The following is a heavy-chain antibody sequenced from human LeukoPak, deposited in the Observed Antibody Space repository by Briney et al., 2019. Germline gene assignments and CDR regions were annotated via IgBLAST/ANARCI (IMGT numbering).Heavy chain of an antibody. CDR3: AKDRGIAAAGNDY. V-gene: IGHV3-43*02. J-gene: IGHJ4*02. D-gene: IGHD6-13*01. Sequence: GGSLRLSCAASGFTFDDYAMHWVRQAPGKGLEWVSLISGDGGSTYYADSVKGRFTISRDNSKNSLYLQMNSLGTEDTALYYCAKDRGIAAAGNDYWGQGTLVTVSS. CDR1: GFTFDDYA. CDR2: ISGDGGST.